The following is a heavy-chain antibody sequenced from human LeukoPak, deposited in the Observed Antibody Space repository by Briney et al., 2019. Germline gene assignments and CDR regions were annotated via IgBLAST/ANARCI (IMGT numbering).Heavy chain of an antibody. V-gene: IGHV3-48*02. J-gene: IGHJ6*02. D-gene: IGHD2-15*01. CDR2: ISSSSGTI. Sequence: GGSLRLSCAASGFTFSSYSMNWVRQAPGKGLEWVSYISSSSGTIYYADSVKGRFTISRDNAKNSLYLQMNSLRDEDTAVYYCARDGVVVVVATDYYGMDVWGQGTTVTVSS. CDR3: ARDGVVVVVATDYYGMDV. CDR1: GFTFSSYS.